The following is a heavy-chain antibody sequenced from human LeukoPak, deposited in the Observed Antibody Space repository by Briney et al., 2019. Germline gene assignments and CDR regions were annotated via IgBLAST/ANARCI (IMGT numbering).Heavy chain of an antibody. Sequence: GGSLRLSCAASGFTFSSYGMHWVRQAPGKGLEWVAVIWYDGSNKYYADSVKGRFTISRDNSKNTLYLQMNSLRAEDTAVYYCAKIWNDEDYWGQGTLVTASS. CDR3: AKIWNDEDY. V-gene: IGHV3-33*06. J-gene: IGHJ4*02. CDR2: IWYDGSNK. D-gene: IGHD1-1*01. CDR1: GFTFSSYG.